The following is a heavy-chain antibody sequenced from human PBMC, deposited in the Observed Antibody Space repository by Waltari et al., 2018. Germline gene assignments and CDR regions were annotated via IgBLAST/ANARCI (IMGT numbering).Heavy chain of an antibody. D-gene: IGHD4-17*01. CDR3: ARALTTPNDY. CDR2: ITDSGAYT. V-gene: IGHV3-21*03. CDR1: GFSFSTFG. Sequence: EVQLVESGGGLVKPGGSLSLSCTASGFSFSTFGMSWVRQAPGKGLEWVSAITDSGAYTYYADSMKGRFTISRDNTKNSLYLHMSSLRAEDTAVYYCARALTTPNDYWGQGTLVTVSS. J-gene: IGHJ4*02.